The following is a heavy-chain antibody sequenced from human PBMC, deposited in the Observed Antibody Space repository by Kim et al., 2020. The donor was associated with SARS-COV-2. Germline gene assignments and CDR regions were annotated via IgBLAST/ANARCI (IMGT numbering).Heavy chain of an antibody. Sequence: ASVKVSCKASGFTFTNYYMHWVRQAPGQGLEWMRLINPSGSSTTYAQNFQGRVSITTDTPTSPVYINLSRLRSEHTAVYYCSREIWVVGGPFPYWGQRTL. CDR3: SREIWVVGGPFPY. D-gene: IGHD1-26*01. CDR2: INPSGSST. J-gene: IGHJ4*02. CDR1: GFTFTNYY. V-gene: IGHV1-46*01.